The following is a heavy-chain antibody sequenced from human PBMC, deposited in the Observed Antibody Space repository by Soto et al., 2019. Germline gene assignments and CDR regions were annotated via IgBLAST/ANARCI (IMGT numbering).Heavy chain of an antibody. J-gene: IGHJ5*02. V-gene: IGHV3-9*01. Sequence: GGSLRLSCAASGFTFDDYAMHWVRQAPGKGLEWVSGISWNSGSIGYADSVKGRFTISRDNAKNSLYLQMNSLRAEDTALYYCAKDIYGSGSYYNEVAPVGFDPWGQGTLVTVSS. D-gene: IGHD3-10*01. CDR1: GFTFDDYA. CDR2: ISWNSGSI. CDR3: AKDIYGSGSYYNEVAPVGFDP.